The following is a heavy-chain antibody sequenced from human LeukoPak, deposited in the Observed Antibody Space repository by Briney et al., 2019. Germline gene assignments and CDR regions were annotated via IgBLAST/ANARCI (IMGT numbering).Heavy chain of an antibody. D-gene: IGHD1-26*01. V-gene: IGHV4-59*01. CDR2: IYYSGST. CDR1: GGSISSYY. Sequence: SETLSLTCTVSGGSISSYYWSWIRQPPGKGLEWIGYIYYSGSTNYNPSLKSRVTISVNTSKNQFSLKLSSVTAADTAVYYCARVVVGATLAFDIWGQGTMVTVSS. J-gene: IGHJ3*02. CDR3: ARVVVGATLAFDI.